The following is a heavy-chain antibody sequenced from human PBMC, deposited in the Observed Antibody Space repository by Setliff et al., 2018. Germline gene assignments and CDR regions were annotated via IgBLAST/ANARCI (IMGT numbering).Heavy chain of an antibody. V-gene: IGHV1-18*01. CDR2: ITNYNGKT. D-gene: IGHD3-3*01. J-gene: IGHJ4*02. CDR1: GGTFSSYA. Sequence: ASVKVSCKASGGTFSSYAIDWVRQAPGQGLEWMGWITNYNGKTDYAQKFQDRVILTTDTSTNTAYMELRNLRPDDKAIYYCATRTPVTFSGVVTTVWGQGSLVTVSS. CDR3: ATRTPVTFSGVVTTV.